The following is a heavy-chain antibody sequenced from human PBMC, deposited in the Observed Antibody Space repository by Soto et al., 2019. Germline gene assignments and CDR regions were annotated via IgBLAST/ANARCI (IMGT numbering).Heavy chain of an antibody. D-gene: IGHD3-9*01. CDR1: GGSISSGGHY. J-gene: IGHJ4*02. V-gene: IGHV4-31*03. CDR3: ARDVLTSRFDY. Sequence: SETLSLTCTVSGGSISSGGHYWSWIRQHPGKGLEWIGYIYYSGSTYYNPSLKSRVTISVDTSKNQFSLKLSSVTAADTAVYYCARDVLTSRFDYWGQGTLVTVSS. CDR2: IYYSGST.